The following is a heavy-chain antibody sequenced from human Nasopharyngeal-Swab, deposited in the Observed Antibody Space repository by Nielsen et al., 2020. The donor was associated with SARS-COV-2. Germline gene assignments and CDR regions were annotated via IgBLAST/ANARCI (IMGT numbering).Heavy chain of an antibody. J-gene: IGHJ4*02. CDR2: INPSGGST. CDR3: ARDSSTYYYDSSGYFDY. V-gene: IGHV1-46*01. D-gene: IGHD3-22*01. Sequence: ASVKVSCKASGYTFTSYGISWVRQAPGQGLEWMGIINPSGGSTTYAQKFQGRVIMTRDTSTSTVYMELSSLRSEDTAVYYCARDSSTYYYDSSGYFDYWGQGTLVTVSS. CDR1: GYTFTSYG.